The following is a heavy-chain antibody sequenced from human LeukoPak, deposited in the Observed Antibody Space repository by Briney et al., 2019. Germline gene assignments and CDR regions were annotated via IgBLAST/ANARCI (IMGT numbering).Heavy chain of an antibody. CDR2: INHSGST. CDR1: GGSFSGHY. CDR3: ARSPVNDFWSGYYMIRGAFDI. J-gene: IGHJ3*02. D-gene: IGHD3-3*01. Sequence: SETLSLTCAVYGGSFSGHYWSWIRQPPGKGLEWIGEINHSGSTNYNPSLKSRVTISVDTSKNQFSLKLSSVTAADTAVYYCARSPVNDFWSGYYMIRGAFDIWGQGTMVTVSS. V-gene: IGHV4-34*01.